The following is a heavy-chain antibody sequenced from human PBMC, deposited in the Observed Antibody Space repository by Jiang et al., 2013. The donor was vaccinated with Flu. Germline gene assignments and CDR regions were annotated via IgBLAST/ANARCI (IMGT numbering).Heavy chain of an antibody. CDR3: ARSVGSSSSWYYYYGMDV. V-gene: IGHV3-30*04. Sequence: VQLLESGGGVVQPGRSLRLSCAASGFTFSSYAMHWVRQAPGKGLEWVAVISYDGSNKYYADSVKGRFTISRDNSKNTLYLQMNSLRAEDTAVYYCARSVGSSSSWYYYYGMDVWGQGTTVTVSS. CDR1: GFTFSSYA. CDR2: ISYDGSNK. D-gene: IGHD6-13*01. J-gene: IGHJ6*02.